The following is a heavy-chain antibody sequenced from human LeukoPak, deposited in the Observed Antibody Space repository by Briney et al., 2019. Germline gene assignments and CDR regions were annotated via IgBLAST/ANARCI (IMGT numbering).Heavy chain of an antibody. CDR1: GFTFSSYG. D-gene: IGHD2-15*01. Sequence: GGSLRLSCAASGFTFSSYGMHWVRQAPGKGLEWVAVISYDGSNKYYADSVKGRFTISRDNSKNTLYLQMNSLRAEDTAVYYCARGVVAPALIDYWGQGTLVTVSS. J-gene: IGHJ4*02. V-gene: IGHV3-30*03. CDR2: ISYDGSNK. CDR3: ARGVVAPALIDY.